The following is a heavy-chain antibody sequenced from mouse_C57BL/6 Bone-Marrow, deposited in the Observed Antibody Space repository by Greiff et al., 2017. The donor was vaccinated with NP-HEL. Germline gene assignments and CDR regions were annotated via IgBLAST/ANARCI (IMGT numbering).Heavy chain of an antibody. CDR3: ARSTVVAPYWYFDV. V-gene: IGHV1-55*01. J-gene: IGHJ1*03. CDR2: IYPGSGST. CDR1: GYTFTSYW. Sequence: VQLQQPGAELVKPGASVKMSCKASGYTFTSYWITWVKQRPGPGLEWIGDIYPGSGSTNYNEKFKSKATLTVDTSSSTAYMQLSSLTSEDSAVYDCARSTVVAPYWYFDVWGTGTTGTVSS. D-gene: IGHD1-1*01.